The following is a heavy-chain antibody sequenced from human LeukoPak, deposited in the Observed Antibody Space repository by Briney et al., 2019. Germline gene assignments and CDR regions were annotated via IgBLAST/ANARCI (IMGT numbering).Heavy chain of an antibody. CDR2: ISYDGNKK. J-gene: IGHJ4*02. CDR3: AKDYGDYNLDY. D-gene: IGHD4-17*01. V-gene: IGHV3-30*18. Sequence: GRSLRLSCAASGFTFSRYGMHWVRQALGKGLEWVAGISYDGNKKDYPDSVKGRFTISRDNSENTLYLQMNSLRAEDTAVYYCAKDYGDYNLDYWGQGTLVAVSS. CDR1: GFTFSRYG.